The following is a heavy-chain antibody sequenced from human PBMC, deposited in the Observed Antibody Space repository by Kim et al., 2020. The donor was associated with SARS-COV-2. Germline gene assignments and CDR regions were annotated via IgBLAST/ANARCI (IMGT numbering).Heavy chain of an antibody. Sequence: VKGRFTISRDNAKNYLYLQMNSLRAEDTALYYCAKDKTQFSYYYYYGMDVWGQGTTVTVSS. CDR3: AKDKTQFSYYYYYGMDV. V-gene: IGHV3-9*01. J-gene: IGHJ6*02.